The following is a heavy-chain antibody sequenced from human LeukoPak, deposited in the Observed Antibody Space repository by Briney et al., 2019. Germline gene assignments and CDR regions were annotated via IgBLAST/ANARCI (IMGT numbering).Heavy chain of an antibody. V-gene: IGHV4-31*03. Sequence: SETLSLTCTVSGGSISSGGYYWSWIRQHPGKGLEWIGYIYYSGSTYYNPSLKSRVTISVDTSENQFSLKLSSVTAADTAVYYCAREVDYYDSSGPKDWGQGTLVTVSS. J-gene: IGHJ4*02. CDR1: GGSISSGGYY. D-gene: IGHD3-22*01. CDR3: AREVDYYDSSGPKD. CDR2: IYYSGST.